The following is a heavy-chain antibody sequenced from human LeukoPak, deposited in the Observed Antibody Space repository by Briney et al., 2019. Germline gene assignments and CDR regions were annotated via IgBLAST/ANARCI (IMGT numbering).Heavy chain of an antibody. D-gene: IGHD5-18*01. CDR2: ISSSRSFT. J-gene: IGHJ4*02. Sequence: GGSLTLSCAASGFSFSDHYMSWISQAPGKGLEWVSYISSSRSFTNYADSVKGRFTISRDTAKNSLYLQMNSLRAEDTAVYYCARLRGYSYGLDYWGQGILVTVSS. CDR1: GFSFSDHY. V-gene: IGHV3-11*03. CDR3: ARLRGYSYGLDY.